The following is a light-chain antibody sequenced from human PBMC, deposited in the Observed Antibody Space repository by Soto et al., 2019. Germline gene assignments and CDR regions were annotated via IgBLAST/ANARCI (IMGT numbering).Light chain of an antibody. CDR3: QHRGT. CDR1: QTIDTN. V-gene: IGKV3D-20*02. Sequence: EIALTQSQATLSLSSGERAALSCRAGQTIDTNLAWYQQKPGQAPRLLIYGASSRAAGIPDRFSGSGSGTDFTLTISRLEPEDFAVYYCQHRGTFGQGTKVDI. J-gene: IGKJ1*01. CDR2: GAS.